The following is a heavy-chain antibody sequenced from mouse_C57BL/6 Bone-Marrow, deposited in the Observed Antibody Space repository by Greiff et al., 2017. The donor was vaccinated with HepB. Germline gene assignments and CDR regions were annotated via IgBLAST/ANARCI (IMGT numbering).Heavy chain of an antibody. V-gene: IGHV1-52*01. CDR3: GSPGSRGGDYAMDY. Sequence: QVQLQQPGAELVRPGSSVKLSCKASGYTFTSYWMHWVKQSPRQGLEWIGNIYTSDSETHYNQKVKDKATLTVDKSSSTAYMQLSSLTSEDSAVYYCGSPGSRGGDYAMDYWGQGTSVTVSS. J-gene: IGHJ4*01. CDR1: GYTFTSYW. CDR2: IYTSDSET. D-gene: IGHD1-1*01.